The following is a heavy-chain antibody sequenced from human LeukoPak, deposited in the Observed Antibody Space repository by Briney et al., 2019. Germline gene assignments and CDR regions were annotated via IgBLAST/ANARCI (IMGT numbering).Heavy chain of an antibody. D-gene: IGHD2-21*01. CDR1: GFTFSSYA. Sequence: PGRSLRLSCAASGFTFSSYAMHWVRQAPGKGLEWVAVISSDGSNKYYADSMKGRFTISRDNSKNTLYLQMNSLRGEDTAVYYCANGVVVRAPQQYWGQGTLVTVSS. V-gene: IGHV3-30*04. CDR2: ISSDGSNK. CDR3: ANGVVVRAPQQY. J-gene: IGHJ4*02.